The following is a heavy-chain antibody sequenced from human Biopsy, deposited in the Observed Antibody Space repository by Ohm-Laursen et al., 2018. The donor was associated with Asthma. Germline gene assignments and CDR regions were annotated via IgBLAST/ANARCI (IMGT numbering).Heavy chain of an antibody. CDR1: GFTFSSYA. V-gene: IGHV3-23*01. J-gene: IGHJ4*02. D-gene: IGHD4-17*01. Sequence: SLRLSCTASGFTFSSYAMSWVRQAPGKGLEWVSAISGSGGSTYYADSVKGRFTISRDNSKNTLYLQMNSLRVEDTAVYYCATFPYGDYLPLDYWGQGTLVTVSS. CDR2: ISGSGGST. CDR3: ATFPYGDYLPLDY.